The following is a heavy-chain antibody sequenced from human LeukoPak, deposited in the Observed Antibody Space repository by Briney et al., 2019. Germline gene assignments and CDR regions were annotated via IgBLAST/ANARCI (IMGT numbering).Heavy chain of an antibody. CDR1: GYTFTSYG. CDR2: ISAYNGNT. CDR3: ARTPYSNYAYYYYMDV. D-gene: IGHD4-11*01. Sequence: ASAKVSCKASGYTFTSYGISWVRQAPGRGLEWMGWISAYNGNTNYAQKLQGRVTMTTDTSTSTAYMELRSLRSDDTAVYYCARTPYSNYAYYYYMDVWGKGTTVTVSS. V-gene: IGHV1-18*01. J-gene: IGHJ6*03.